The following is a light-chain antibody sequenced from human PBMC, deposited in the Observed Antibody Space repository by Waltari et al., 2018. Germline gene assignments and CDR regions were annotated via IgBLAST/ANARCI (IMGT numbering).Light chain of an antibody. Sequence: DIVMSQSPDSLAVSLGERATLKCKSIQCVFYDSNNNNFLAWYQQKPGQAPKLLFYCSSTRESGVPGLLSGSGSGTDFSLTISSLQAEDVAVYYCQQYYNIPLTFGGGTKLEIK. CDR3: QQYYNIPLT. CDR1: QCVFYDSNNNNF. J-gene: IGKJ4*01. CDR2: CSS. V-gene: IGKV4-1*01.